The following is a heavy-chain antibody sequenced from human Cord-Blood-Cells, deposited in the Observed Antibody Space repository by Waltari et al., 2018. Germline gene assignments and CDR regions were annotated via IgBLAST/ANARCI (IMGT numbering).Heavy chain of an antibody. V-gene: IGHV4-39*01. CDR2: IYYSGST. J-gene: IGHJ3*02. CDR3: ASHTDDAAFDI. D-gene: IGHD3-16*01. Sequence: QLQLQESGPGLVKPSETLSLTCTVSGGSISSSRSYWGWIRQPPGKGLEWIGSIYYSGSTYYNPSLKSRVTISVDTSKNQFSLKLSSVTAADTAVYYCASHTDDAAFDIWGQGTMVTVSS. CDR1: GGSISSSRSY.